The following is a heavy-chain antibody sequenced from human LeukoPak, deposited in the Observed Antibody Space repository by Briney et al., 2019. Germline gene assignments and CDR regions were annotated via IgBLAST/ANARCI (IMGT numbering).Heavy chain of an antibody. D-gene: IGHD6-13*01. CDR1: GCTFTSYG. CDR2: ISAYNGNT. CDR3: ARDPPGGGQQLVPYGMDV. J-gene: IGHJ6*02. Sequence: SSVTVSCKASGCTFTSYGIIGVLQAPGQGLEGMGCISAYNGNTNYAQKLQGRVTMTRETSTSIAYMELRSLRSDDTAVYYCARDPPGGGQQLVPYGMDVWGQGTTVTVSS. V-gene: IGHV1-18*01.